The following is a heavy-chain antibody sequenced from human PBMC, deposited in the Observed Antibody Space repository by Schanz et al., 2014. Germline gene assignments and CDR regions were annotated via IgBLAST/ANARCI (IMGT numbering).Heavy chain of an antibody. CDR2: ISYDGVNT. CDR3: AKDGRLPYYGTGSDFDY. J-gene: IGHJ4*02. D-gene: IGHD3-22*01. CDR1: GFPFSSYA. Sequence: QVQLVESGGGVVQPGGSLRLSCAASGFPFSSYALHWVRQAPGKGLEWVAVISYDGVNTYYADSVKGRFTISRDNAKNSLYLQMNSLRAEDTAVYYCAKDGRLPYYGTGSDFDYWGQGTLVTVSS. V-gene: IGHV3-30-3*02.